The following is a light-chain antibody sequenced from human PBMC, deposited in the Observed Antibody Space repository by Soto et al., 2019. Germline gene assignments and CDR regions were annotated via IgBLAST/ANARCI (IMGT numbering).Light chain of an antibody. CDR1: QSIGNW. CDR2: RGS. CDR3: QQFNIYPYT. Sequence: DIQMTQSPSTLSASVGDTVTFTCRASQSIGNWMAWYRQTPGKAPKLLIYRGSSLQSGVPSRFSCSGSGTEFTLTIVNLQPDDFAVYFCQQFNIYPYTFGPGTKLEIK. J-gene: IGKJ2*01. V-gene: IGKV1-5*03.